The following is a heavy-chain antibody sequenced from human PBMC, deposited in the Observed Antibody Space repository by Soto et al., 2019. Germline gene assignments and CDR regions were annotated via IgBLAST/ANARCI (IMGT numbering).Heavy chain of an antibody. V-gene: IGHV1-2*04. CDR1: GYTFTGYY. D-gene: IGHD3-22*01. CDR2: INPNSGGT. J-gene: IGHJ3*02. CDR3: ARERVWFYDSSERDAFDI. Sequence: ASVKVSCKASGYTFTGYYMHWVRQAPGQGLEWMGWINPNSGGTNYAQKFQGWVTMTRDTSISTAYMELSRLRSDDTAVYYCARERVWFYDSSERDAFDIWGQGTMVTVSS.